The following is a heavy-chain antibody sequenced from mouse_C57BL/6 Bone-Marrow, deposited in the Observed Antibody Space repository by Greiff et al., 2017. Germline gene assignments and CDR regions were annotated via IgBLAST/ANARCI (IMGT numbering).Heavy chain of an antibody. Sequence: EVQLQQSGAELVRPGASVKLSCTASGFNIKDDYMHWVKQRPEQGLEWIGWIDPENGDTEYASKFQGTATITADTSSNTAYLPLSSLTSEDTAVYYCTSSPSYFDYWGQGTTLTVSS. CDR1: GFNIKDDY. D-gene: IGHD1-1*01. V-gene: IGHV14-4*01. CDR2: IDPENGDT. CDR3: TSSPSYFDY. J-gene: IGHJ2*01.